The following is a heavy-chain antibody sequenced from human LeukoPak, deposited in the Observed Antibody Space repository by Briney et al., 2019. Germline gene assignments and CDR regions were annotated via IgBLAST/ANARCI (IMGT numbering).Heavy chain of an antibody. CDR1: GFTFDDYG. Sequence: GGSLRLSCAASGFTFDDYGMSWVRQAPGKGLEWVSGINWNGGSTGYADSVKGRFTISRDNAKNSLYLQMNSLRAEDTALYYCARETTYYYDNSGIFVPLWGQRTMVTVSS. CDR2: INWNGGST. V-gene: IGHV3-20*04. D-gene: IGHD3-22*01. J-gene: IGHJ3*01. CDR3: ARETTYYYDNSGIFVPL.